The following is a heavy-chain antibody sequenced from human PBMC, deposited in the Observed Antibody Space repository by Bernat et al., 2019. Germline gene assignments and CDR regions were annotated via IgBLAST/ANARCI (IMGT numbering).Heavy chain of an antibody. Sequence: EVQLLESGGGLVQPGGSLRLSCAASGFTFSSYAMSWVRQAPGKGLEWVSAISGSGGSTYYADSVKGRFTISRDNSKNTLYLQMNSLRAEDTAVYYCAKGGQGSGSYYYYYGMDVWSQGTTVTVSS. CDR1: GFTFSSYA. D-gene: IGHD3-10*01. CDR2: ISGSGGST. V-gene: IGHV3-23*01. J-gene: IGHJ6*02. CDR3: AKGGQGSGSYYYYYGMDV.